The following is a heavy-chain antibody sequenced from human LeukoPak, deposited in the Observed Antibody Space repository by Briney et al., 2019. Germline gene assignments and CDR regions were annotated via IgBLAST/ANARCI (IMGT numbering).Heavy chain of an antibody. CDR1: GFTFSSYS. CDR3: ARDRGISI. V-gene: IGHV3-48*04. Sequence: GGSLRLSCAASGFTFSSYSMNWVRQAPGKGLEWVSYISSSSNTVYYADSVKGRFTISRDNAKNSLYLQMNSLRAEDTAVYYCARDRGISIWGQGKMVTVSS. CDR2: ISSSSNTV. D-gene: IGHD3-10*01. J-gene: IGHJ3*02.